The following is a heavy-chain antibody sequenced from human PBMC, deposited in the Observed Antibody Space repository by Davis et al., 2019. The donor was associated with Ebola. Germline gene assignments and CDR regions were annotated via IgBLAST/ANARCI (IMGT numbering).Heavy chain of an antibody. CDR3: ARAPYALYCSGGSCYHYYYGMDV. J-gene: IGHJ6*02. Sequence: MPSETLSLTCTVSGGSISSSSYYWGWIRQPPGKGLEWIGSIYYSGSTYYNPSLKSRVTISVDTSKNQFSLKLSSVTAADTAVYYCARAPYALYCSGGSCYHYYYGMDVWGQGTTVTVSS. CDR2: IYYSGST. D-gene: IGHD2-15*01. CDR1: GGSISSSSYY. V-gene: IGHV4-39*01.